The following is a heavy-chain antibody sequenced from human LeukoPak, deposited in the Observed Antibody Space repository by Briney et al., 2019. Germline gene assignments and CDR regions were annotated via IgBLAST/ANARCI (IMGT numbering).Heavy chain of an antibody. V-gene: IGHV4-30-4*08. CDR3: ARGGRYCSSTSCYKLVDY. CDR2: IYYSGST. Sequence: PSQTLSLTCTVSGGSISSGGYYWSWIRQPPGKGLEWIGYIYYSGSTYYNPSLKSRVTISVDTSKNQLSLKLSSVTAADTAVYYCARGGRYCSSTSCYKLVDYWGQGTLVTVSS. CDR1: GGSISSGGYY. J-gene: IGHJ4*02. D-gene: IGHD2-2*01.